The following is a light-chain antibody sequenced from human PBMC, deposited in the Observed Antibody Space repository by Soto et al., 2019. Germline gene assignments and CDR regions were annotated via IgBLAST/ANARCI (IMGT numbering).Light chain of an antibody. V-gene: IGKV3-20*01. CDR3: QQYGNSPQT. J-gene: IGKJ1*01. Sequence: EIVLTQSPGTLSLSPGERATLSCRASQSVGSNYLAWYQQKPGQAPRLLIYDASSRATGIPDRFSGSGFGTDFTLTISRLEPEDFAVYYCQQYGNSPQTFGQGTKVEIK. CDR2: DAS. CDR1: QSVGSNY.